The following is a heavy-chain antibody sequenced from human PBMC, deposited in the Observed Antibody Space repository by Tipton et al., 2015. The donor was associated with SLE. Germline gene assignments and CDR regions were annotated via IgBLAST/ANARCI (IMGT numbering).Heavy chain of an antibody. CDR1: GFTFSSYD. J-gene: IGHJ3*02. Sequence: SLRLSCAASGFTFSSYDMHWVRQAPGKGLEWVAFIRYDGSNKYYADSVKGRFTISRDNSKNTLYLQMNSLRAEDTAVYYCAKGFLVGPTDRDDAFDIWGQGTMVTVSS. D-gene: IGHD1-26*01. CDR3: AKGFLVGPTDRDDAFDI. CDR2: IRYDGSNK. V-gene: IGHV3-30*02.